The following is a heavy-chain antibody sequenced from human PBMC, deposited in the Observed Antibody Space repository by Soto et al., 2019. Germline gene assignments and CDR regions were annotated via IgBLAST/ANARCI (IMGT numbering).Heavy chain of an antibody. D-gene: IGHD3-22*01. Sequence: SETLSLTCNVSGGSISSGDYYWSWIRQPPGKGLEWIGYIYYSANTYYNPSLESRVSISVDTSKNQFSLKLSSVTAADTAVYYCARGLISGYYLYDAFDIWGQGTVVTVS. CDR1: GGSISSGDYY. CDR3: ARGLISGYYLYDAFDI. J-gene: IGHJ3*02. CDR2: IYYSANT. V-gene: IGHV4-30-4*01.